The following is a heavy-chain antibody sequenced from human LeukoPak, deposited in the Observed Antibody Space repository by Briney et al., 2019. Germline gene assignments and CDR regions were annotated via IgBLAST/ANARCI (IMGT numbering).Heavy chain of an antibody. CDR3: ARYDYVWGSYRYAFDY. V-gene: IGHV4-4*02. CDR1: GGSISSSNW. D-gene: IGHD3-16*02. Sequence: SETLSLTCAVSGGSISSSNWWSWVRQPPGKGLEWIGEIYHSGSTNYNPSLKSRVTISVDKSKNQFSLKLSSVTAADTAVYYCARYDYVWGSYRYAFDYWGQGTLVTVSS. CDR2: IYHSGST. J-gene: IGHJ4*02.